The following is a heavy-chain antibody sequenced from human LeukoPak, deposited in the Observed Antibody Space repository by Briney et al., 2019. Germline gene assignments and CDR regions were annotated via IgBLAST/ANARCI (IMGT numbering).Heavy chain of an antibody. D-gene: IGHD6-6*01. Sequence: SETLSLTCAVYGGSFSGYYWSWIRQPPGKGLEWIGYIHYVGSTSYNPSLKSRVSISVDTSNKQFSLKLTSVTAADTAVYYCARVEYSSASQYSYYYYMDVWGKGTTVTVSS. V-gene: IGHV4-59*01. CDR1: GGSFSGYY. J-gene: IGHJ6*03. CDR2: IHYVGST. CDR3: ARVEYSSASQYSYYYYMDV.